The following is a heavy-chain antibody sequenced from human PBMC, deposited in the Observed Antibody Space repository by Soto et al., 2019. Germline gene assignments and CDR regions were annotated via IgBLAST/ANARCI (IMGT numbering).Heavy chain of an antibody. Sequence: SETLSLTCTVSGGSISTYYWNWIRQPPGKGLEWIGCIFDSGSTVYNPSLRSRVTISVDTSKNQFSLKLSSVTAADTAVYYCAGQNSPGYYYYGMDVWGQGTTVTVSS. J-gene: IGHJ6*02. CDR3: AGQNSPGYYYYGMDV. V-gene: IGHV4-59*01. CDR2: IFDSGST. CDR1: GGSISTYY. D-gene: IGHD6-13*01.